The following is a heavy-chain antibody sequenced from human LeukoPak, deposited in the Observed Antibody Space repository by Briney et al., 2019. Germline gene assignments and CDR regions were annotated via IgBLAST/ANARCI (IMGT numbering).Heavy chain of an antibody. J-gene: IGHJ4*02. CDR3: ASSGYSPFDY. V-gene: IGHV1-69*13. CDR1: GGTFSSYA. D-gene: IGHD3-22*01. CDR2: IIPIFGTA. Sequence: SVKVSCKASGGTFSSYAISWVRQAPGQGLEWMGGIIPIFGTANYAQKFQGRVTIIADESTSTAYMELSSLRSEDTAVYYCASSGYSPFDYWGQGTLVTVPS.